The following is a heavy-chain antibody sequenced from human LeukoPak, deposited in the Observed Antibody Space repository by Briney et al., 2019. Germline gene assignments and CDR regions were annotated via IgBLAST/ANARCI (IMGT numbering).Heavy chain of an antibody. CDR2: INPNSGGT. D-gene: IGHD3-22*01. Sequence: GASVKVSCKASGYTFTGYYMHWVRQAPGQGLEWMGWINPNSGGTNYAQKFQGRVTMTRDTSISTAYMELSSLRSEDTAVYYCAGGSDSSGYYLWGDAFDIWGQGTMVTVSS. CDR3: AGGSDSSGYYLWGDAFDI. V-gene: IGHV1-2*02. CDR1: GYTFTGYY. J-gene: IGHJ3*02.